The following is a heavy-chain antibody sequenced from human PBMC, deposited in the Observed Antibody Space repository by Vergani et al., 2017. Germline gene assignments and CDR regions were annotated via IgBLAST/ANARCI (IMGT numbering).Heavy chain of an antibody. D-gene: IGHD6-19*01. Sequence: EVQLLESGGDLVQPGGSLRLSCAASGFTFIMHAMSWVRQAPGKGLEWVSTLSAMDRRTHYADSVKGRFTISRDLSKDTLFLHMNSLRPEDTAVYYCAKVGRSEVAGTFGAFDIWGQGTMVTVSS. V-gene: IGHV3-23*01. CDR2: LSAMDRRT. J-gene: IGHJ3*02. CDR3: AKVGRSEVAGTFGAFDI. CDR1: GFTFIMHA.